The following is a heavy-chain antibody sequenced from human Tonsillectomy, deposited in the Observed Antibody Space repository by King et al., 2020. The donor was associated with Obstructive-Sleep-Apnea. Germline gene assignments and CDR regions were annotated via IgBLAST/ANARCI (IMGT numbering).Heavy chain of an antibody. J-gene: IGHJ3*02. D-gene: IGHD3-3*01. CDR2: ISASNGNT. CDR3: ARFRTIFGVVNVFRGAFDI. Sequence: QLVQSGAEVKKPGASVKVSCKASGYTFTSYGISWVRQAPGQGLEWMGWISASNGNTNYAQKLQGRVTMTTDTSTSTAYMELRSLRSDDTAVYYCARFRTIFGVVNVFRGAFDIWGQGTMVTVSS. CDR1: GYTFTSYG. V-gene: IGHV1-18*04.